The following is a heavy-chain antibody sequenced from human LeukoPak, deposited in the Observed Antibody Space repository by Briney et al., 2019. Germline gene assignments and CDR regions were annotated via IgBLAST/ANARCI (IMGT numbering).Heavy chain of an antibody. D-gene: IGHD6-19*01. V-gene: IGHV4-30-4*01. CDR2: IHYSGST. CDR3: ARADTGGWYYFDY. Sequence: SQTLSLTCTVSGGSISSADCYWSWVRQPPGKGLEWIGHIHYSGSTYYTPSLKSRLTISLDTSKNQFSLRLSSVTAADTAVYYCARADTGGWYYFDYWGQGTLVTVSS. J-gene: IGHJ4*02. CDR1: GGSISSADCY.